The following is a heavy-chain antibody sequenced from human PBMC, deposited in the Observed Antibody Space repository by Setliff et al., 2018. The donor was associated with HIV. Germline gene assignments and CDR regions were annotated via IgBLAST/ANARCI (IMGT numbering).Heavy chain of an antibody. D-gene: IGHD2-21*02. J-gene: IGHJ4*02. CDR2: INNDGSIT. V-gene: IGHV3-74*01. CDR1: GFTLIDHW. CDR3: ARRGMVPATLDF. Sequence: GGSLRLSCAASGFTLIDHWMHWVRQVPGKGLVWVSRINNDGSITNYADFVKGRFTMSRDSAKNTLYLQMNSLRVEDTAVYYCARRGMVPATLDFWGQGTPVTVSS.